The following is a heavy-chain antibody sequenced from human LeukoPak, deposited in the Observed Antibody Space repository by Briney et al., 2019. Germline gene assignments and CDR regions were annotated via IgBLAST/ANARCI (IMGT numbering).Heavy chain of an antibody. V-gene: IGHV3-23*01. J-gene: IGHJ4*02. Sequence: PGRSLRLSCAASGFTFSSYAMSWVRQAPGKGLEWVSAISGSGGSTYYADSVKGRFTISRDNSKNTLYLQMNSLRAEDTAVYYCAKPSTYYYDSSGYYYVYWGQGTLVTVSS. CDR2: ISGSGGST. D-gene: IGHD3-22*01. CDR1: GFTFSSYA. CDR3: AKPSTYYYDSSGYYYVY.